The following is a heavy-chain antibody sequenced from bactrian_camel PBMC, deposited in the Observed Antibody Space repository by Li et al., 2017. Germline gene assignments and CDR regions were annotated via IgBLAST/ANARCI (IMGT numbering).Heavy chain of an antibody. Sequence: VQLVESGGGLVQPGGSLRLSCADSGFTVSTYYMSWVRQAPGKGLEWVSSINSGGGSTTYADSVKGRFTISRDNAKNTVYLQFDSLNPEDTATYYCTRALDGGIWLVEYMYWGLGTQVTVS. CDR3: TRALDGGIWLVEYMY. D-gene: IGHD6*01. CDR1: GFTVSTYY. J-gene: IGHJ4*01. CDR2: INSGGGST. V-gene: IGHV3S40*01.